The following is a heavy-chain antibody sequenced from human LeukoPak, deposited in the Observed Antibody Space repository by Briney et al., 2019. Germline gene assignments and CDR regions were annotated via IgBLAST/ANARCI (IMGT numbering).Heavy chain of an antibody. V-gene: IGHV4-61*02. CDR2: IYTSGST. D-gene: IGHD3-10*01. Sequence: SETLSLTCTVSGVSISSGSYYWSWIRQPAGKGLEWIGRIYTSGSTNYNPSLKSRITISVDTSKNQFSLKLSSVTAADTAVYYCASSVKGVQYWGQGTLVTVSS. J-gene: IGHJ4*02. CDR3: ASSVKGVQY. CDR1: GVSISSGSYY.